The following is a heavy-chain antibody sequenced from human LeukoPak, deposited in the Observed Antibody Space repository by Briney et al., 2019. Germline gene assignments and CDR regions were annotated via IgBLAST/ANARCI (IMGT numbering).Heavy chain of an antibody. J-gene: IGHJ4*02. Sequence: PSETLSLTCTVSGGSISRSSYHWGWIRQPPGKGLEWIGTIYYTGSTYYNPSLMSRVTISIDTSKNQFSLKLGSVTAADTAVYYCARRVVGAHDYFDNWGQGTLVTVSP. D-gene: IGHD1-26*01. CDR1: GGSISRSSYH. CDR2: IYYTGST. CDR3: ARRVVGAHDYFDN. V-gene: IGHV4-39*01.